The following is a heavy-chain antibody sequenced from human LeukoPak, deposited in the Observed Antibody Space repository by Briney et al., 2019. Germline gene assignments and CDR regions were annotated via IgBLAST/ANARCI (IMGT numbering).Heavy chain of an antibody. Sequence: GGSLRLSCAASGFTFSSYAMSWVRQAPGKGLEWVSAISGSGGSTYYADSVKGRFTISRDNSKNTLYLQMNSLRAEDTAVYYCARFNWNDGRVFDYWGQGTLVTVSS. CDR1: GFTFSSYA. CDR3: ARFNWNDGRVFDY. J-gene: IGHJ4*02. CDR2: ISGSGGST. V-gene: IGHV3-23*01. D-gene: IGHD1-20*01.